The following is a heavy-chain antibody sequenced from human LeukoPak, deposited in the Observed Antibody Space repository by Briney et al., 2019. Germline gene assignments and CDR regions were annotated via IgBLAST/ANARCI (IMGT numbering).Heavy chain of an antibody. Sequence: GESLQISCKDSGYNFNSYWIGWVRRMPGKGLEWMGIIYPGDSDTRYSPSFQGQVTISADKSIRTAYLQWSSLKASDTAMYYCARQRPAGYSSSRRYMDVWGKGTTVTVSS. J-gene: IGHJ6*03. D-gene: IGHD6-13*01. CDR1: GYNFNSYW. CDR3: ARQRPAGYSSSRRYMDV. CDR2: IYPGDSDT. V-gene: IGHV5-51*01.